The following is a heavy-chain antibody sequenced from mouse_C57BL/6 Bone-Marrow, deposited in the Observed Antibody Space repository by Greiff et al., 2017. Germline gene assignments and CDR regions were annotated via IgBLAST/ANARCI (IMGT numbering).Heavy chain of an antibody. J-gene: IGHJ2*01. CDR3: TTVVHY. D-gene: IGHD1-1*01. Sequence: EVQLQQSGAELVRPGASVKLSCTASGFNIKDDYMHWVKQRPEQGLEWIGWIDPENGDTESASEFPGKATITADTSSNTAYLQLSSLTSEDTAVYYCTTVVHYWGQGTTLTVSS. CDR2: IDPENGDT. CDR1: GFNIKDDY. V-gene: IGHV14-4*01.